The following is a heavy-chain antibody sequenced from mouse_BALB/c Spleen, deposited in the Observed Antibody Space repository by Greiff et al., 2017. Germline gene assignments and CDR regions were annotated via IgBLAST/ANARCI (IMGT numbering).Heavy chain of an antibody. J-gene: IGHJ2*01. D-gene: IGHD3-1*01. CDR1: GFNIKDTY. CDR2: IDPANGNT. V-gene: IGHV14-3*02. CDR3: ARGLSEYYFDY. Sequence: EVKLMESGAELVKPGASVKLSCTASGFNIKDTYMHWVKQRPEQGLEWIGRIDPANGNTKYDPKFQGKATITADTSSNTAYLQLSSLTSEDTAVYYCARGLSEYYFDYWGQGTTLTVSS.